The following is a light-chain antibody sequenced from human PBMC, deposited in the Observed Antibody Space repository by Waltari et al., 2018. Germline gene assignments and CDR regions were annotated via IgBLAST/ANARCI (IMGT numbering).Light chain of an antibody. CDR3: QQYFTTPPT. Sequence: DIVMTQSPASLAVSLGVSATISCQSSKSVLYSANNKNHLAWYQQKAGQPPKLLIYWASTRESGVPDRFSGSGSGTDFTLTISSLQAEDVAVYYCQQYFTTPPTFGGGTTVEIK. V-gene: IGKV4-1*01. CDR1: KSVLYSANNKNH. CDR2: WAS. J-gene: IGKJ4*01.